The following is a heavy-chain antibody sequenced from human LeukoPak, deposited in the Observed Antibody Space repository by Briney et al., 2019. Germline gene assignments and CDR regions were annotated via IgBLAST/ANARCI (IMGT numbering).Heavy chain of an antibody. CDR2: ISTSGST. Sequence: PSETLSPTCTVSGGSISSYYWSWIRQPAGKGLESIGHISTSGSTNYNPSLKSRVTMSVDTSKNQFSLKLSSVTAADTAVYYCARDGPYDSGAFHFWGQGTMVTVSS. CDR1: GGSISSYY. CDR3: ARDGPYDSGAFHF. V-gene: IGHV4-4*07. J-gene: IGHJ3*01. D-gene: IGHD3-22*01.